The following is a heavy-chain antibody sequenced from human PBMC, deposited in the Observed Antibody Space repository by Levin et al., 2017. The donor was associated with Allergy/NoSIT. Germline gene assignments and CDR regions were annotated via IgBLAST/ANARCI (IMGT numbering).Heavy chain of an antibody. D-gene: IGHD1-1*01. J-gene: IGHJ4*02. V-gene: IGHV3-30-3*01. CDR3: VREIAEEGT. CDR2: ISDDGSSE. Sequence: LKISCAASGFTFSNYAMHWVRQAPGKGLEWVGVISDDGSSEFYIDSVKGRFTISRDNSKNRLYLQMDSLRAEDTALYYCVREIAEEGTWGQGTLVIVSS. CDR1: GFTFSNYA.